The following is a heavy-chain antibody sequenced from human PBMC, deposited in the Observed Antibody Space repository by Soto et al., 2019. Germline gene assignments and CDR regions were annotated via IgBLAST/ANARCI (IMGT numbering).Heavy chain of an antibody. CDR3: ASHPYCSSTSCYVRPLGY. V-gene: IGHV1-3*05. CDR2: INAGNGNT. D-gene: IGHD2-2*01. CDR1: GYTFTSYA. Sequence: QVQLVQSGAEEKKPGASVKVSCKASGYTFTSYAMHWMRQAPGQRLEWMGWINAGNGNTKYSQKFQGRVTITRDTSASTAYMELSSLRSEDTAVYYCASHPYCSSTSCYVRPLGYWGQGTLVTVSS. J-gene: IGHJ4*02.